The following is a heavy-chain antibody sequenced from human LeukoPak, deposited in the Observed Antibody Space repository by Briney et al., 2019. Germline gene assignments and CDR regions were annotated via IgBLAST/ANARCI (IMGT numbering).Heavy chain of an antibody. J-gene: IGHJ6*02. CDR3: ARRALCGGDCPSYGMDV. CDR1: GYSFTSYW. V-gene: IGHV5-51*01. CDR2: IYPGDSDT. Sequence: GESLKISCKGSGYSFTSYWIGWVRQMPGKGLEWMGIIYPGDSDTRYSPSFQGQVTISADKSISTAYLQWSSLKASDTAMYYCARRALCGGDCPSYGMDVWGQGTTVTVSS. D-gene: IGHD2-21*02.